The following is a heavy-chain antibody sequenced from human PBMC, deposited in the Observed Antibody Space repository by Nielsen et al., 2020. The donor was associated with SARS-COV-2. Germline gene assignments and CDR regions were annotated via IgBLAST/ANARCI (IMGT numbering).Heavy chain of an antibody. J-gene: IGHJ4*02. CDR3: AKEGVDTQYYFDY. V-gene: IGHV3-30*02. CDR2: IWDDANNR. Sequence: GESLKISCAASGFTFSSHAMHWVRQAPGKGLEWVAAIWDDANNRYYADSVKGRFTISRDNAKNTLYLQMNSLRAEDTAVYYCAKEGVDTQYYFDYWGQGNLVTVSS. D-gene: IGHD5-18*01. CDR1: GFTFSSHA.